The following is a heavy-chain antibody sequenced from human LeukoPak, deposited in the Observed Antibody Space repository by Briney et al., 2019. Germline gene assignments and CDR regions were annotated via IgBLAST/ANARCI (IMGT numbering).Heavy chain of an antibody. Sequence: SVKVSCKASGGTFSSYAISWVRQAPGQGLEWMGGIIPIFGTANYAQKFQGGVTITADESTSTAYMELSSLRSEDTAVYYCAREPLWDCSGGSCYSNYYYYYGMDVWGQGTTVTVSS. D-gene: IGHD2-15*01. CDR2: IIPIFGTA. CDR1: GGTFSSYA. V-gene: IGHV1-69*13. CDR3: AREPLWDCSGGSCYSNYYYYYGMDV. J-gene: IGHJ6*02.